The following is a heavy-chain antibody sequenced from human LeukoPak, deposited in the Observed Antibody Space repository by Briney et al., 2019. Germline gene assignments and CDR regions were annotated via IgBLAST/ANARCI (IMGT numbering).Heavy chain of an antibody. J-gene: IGHJ6*02. V-gene: IGHV1-8*01. CDR3: ARAPVLRFFDCLFPPPPHYGRDV. CDR1: GYTFTSYD. CDR2: MNPNSGNT. Sequence: VASVKVSCKASGYTFTSYDINWVRQATGQGLEWMGWMNPNSGNTGYAQKFRGRVTMTRNTSISTAYMELSSLRSEDTAVYYCARAPVLRFFDCLFPPPPHYGRDVWGQGTTVTVPS. D-gene: IGHD3-9*01.